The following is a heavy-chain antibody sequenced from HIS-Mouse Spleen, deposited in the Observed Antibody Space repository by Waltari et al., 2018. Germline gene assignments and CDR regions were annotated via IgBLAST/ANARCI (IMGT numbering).Heavy chain of an antibody. D-gene: IGHD6-13*01. CDR1: GGSIRSSSYY. CDR2: ISYCGST. V-gene: IGHV4-39*07. CDR3: AREIPYSSSWYDWYFDL. J-gene: IGHJ2*01. Sequence: QLQLQESGPGLVKPSETLSLTCTVSGGSIRSSSYYWGWIRPPPGKGLEWIGSISYCGSTYYNPSLKSRVTISVDTSKNQFSLKLSSVTAADTAVYYCAREIPYSSSWYDWYFDLWGRGTLVTVSS.